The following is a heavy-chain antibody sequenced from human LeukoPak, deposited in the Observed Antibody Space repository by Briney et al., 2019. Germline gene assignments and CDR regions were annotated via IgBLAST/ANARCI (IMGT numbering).Heavy chain of an antibody. Sequence: ASVKVSCKASEYTFTSYDINWVRQAPGQGLDRMGIITPSNGITSYAQKFQGRVTMTRDTYTSTGYLERSSLKSEDTAVYYCARCMYSIISYYFDKWGQGTLGTGS. CDR3: ARCMYSIISYYFDK. CDR1: EYTFTSYD. V-gene: IGHV1-46*01. J-gene: IGHJ4*02. CDR2: ITPSNGIT. D-gene: IGHD6-13*01.